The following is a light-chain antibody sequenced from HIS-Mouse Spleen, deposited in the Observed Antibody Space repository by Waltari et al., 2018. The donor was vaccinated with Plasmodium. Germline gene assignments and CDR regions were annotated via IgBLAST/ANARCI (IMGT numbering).Light chain of an antibody. Sequence: QSALTPPPSASGSPGQSVTISCTGTSSNGGGSNYVSWYQQHPGQAPKLMIYEVSKRPSGVPDRFSGSKSGNTASLTVSGLQAEDEADYYCSSYAGSNNLVFGGGTKLTVL. CDR3: SSYAGSNNLV. CDR2: EVS. J-gene: IGLJ2*01. V-gene: IGLV2-8*01. CDR1: SSNGGGSNY.